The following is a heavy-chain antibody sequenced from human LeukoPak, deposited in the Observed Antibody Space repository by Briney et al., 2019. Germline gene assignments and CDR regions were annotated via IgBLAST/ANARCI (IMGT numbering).Heavy chain of an antibody. CDR2: FDPEDGET. D-gene: IGHD4-17*01. Sequence: GASVKVSCKVSGYTLTELSMHWVRQAPGKGLEWMGGFDPEDGETIYAQKFQGRVTMTEDTSTGTAYMELSSLRSEDTAVYYCATIVTSTTVTTGYYYGMDVWGQGTTVTVSS. V-gene: IGHV1-24*01. CDR1: GYTLTELS. J-gene: IGHJ6*02. CDR3: ATIVTSTTVTTGYYYGMDV.